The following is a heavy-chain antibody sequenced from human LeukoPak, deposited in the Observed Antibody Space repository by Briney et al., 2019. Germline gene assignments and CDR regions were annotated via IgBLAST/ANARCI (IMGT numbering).Heavy chain of an antibody. CDR2: INHSGST. Sequence: PSETLSLTCAVYGGSFSGYYWSWIRQPPGKGLEWIGEINHSGSTNYNPSLKSRVTISVDTSKNQFSLKLSPVTAADTAVYYCAREKPQWLVRGYFDYWGQGTLVTVSS. V-gene: IGHV4-34*01. CDR1: GGSFSGYY. J-gene: IGHJ4*02. D-gene: IGHD6-19*01. CDR3: AREKPQWLVRGYFDY.